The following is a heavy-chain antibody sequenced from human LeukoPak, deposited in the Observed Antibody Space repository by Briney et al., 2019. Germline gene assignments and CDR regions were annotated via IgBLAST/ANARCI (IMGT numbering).Heavy chain of an antibody. Sequence: ASVKVSCKASGYTFNNYGISWLRQAPGQGLEWMGWTSADNGNTDFAQKLRGRVTMTTDTSTNTAYMELRSLRSDDTAVYYCARDDAAWGGGYSHYYYFFGMGVWGQGTTVTVS. CDR1: GYTFNNYG. J-gene: IGHJ6*02. D-gene: IGHD2-21*01. CDR2: TSADNGNT. V-gene: IGHV1-18*04. CDR3: ARDDAAWGGGYSHYYYFFGMGV.